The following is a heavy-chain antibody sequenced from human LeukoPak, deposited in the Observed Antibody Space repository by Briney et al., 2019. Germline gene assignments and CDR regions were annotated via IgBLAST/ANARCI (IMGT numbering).Heavy chain of an antibody. CDR3: ARHIYVWGSYPDY. CDR1: GGSISSSSYY. CDR2: SYHSGST. Sequence: SETLSLTCTVSGGSISSSSYYWGWLRQPPGTGLEWIGSSYHSGSTYYNPTLKSRVTITLDTIKNQFSLKPSSVTAADTAVYYCARHIYVWGSYPDYWGQGTLVTVSS. J-gene: IGHJ4*02. D-gene: IGHD3-16*02. V-gene: IGHV4-39*01.